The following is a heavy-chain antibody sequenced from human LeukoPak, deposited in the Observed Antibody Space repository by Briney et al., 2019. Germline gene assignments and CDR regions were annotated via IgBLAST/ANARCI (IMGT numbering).Heavy chain of an antibody. CDR1: GFTFSSYG. CDR2: ISYDGSNK. J-gene: IGHJ4*02. D-gene: IGHD3-22*01. V-gene: IGHV3-30*03. CDR3: ARSSAAYDSSGYKDY. Sequence: SGGSLRLSCAASGFTFSSYGMHWVRQAPGKGLEWVAVISYDGSNKYYADSVKGRFTTSRDNSKNTLYLQMNSLRAEDTAVYYCARSSAAYDSSGYKDYWGQGTLVTVSP.